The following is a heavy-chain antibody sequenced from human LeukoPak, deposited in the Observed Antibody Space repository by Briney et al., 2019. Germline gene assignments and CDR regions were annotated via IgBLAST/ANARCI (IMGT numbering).Heavy chain of an antibody. D-gene: IGHD6-19*01. V-gene: IGHV4-59*01. Sequence: ASETLSLTCTVSGGSISSYYWNWIRQPPGKGLEWIGYIYYSGSTRYNPPLKSRVIISVDTSKNQFSLKLSSVTAADTAVYYCARDRKEWLRGPFDPWGQGTLVTVSS. CDR2: IYYSGST. J-gene: IGHJ5*02. CDR1: GGSISSYY. CDR3: ARDRKEWLRGPFDP.